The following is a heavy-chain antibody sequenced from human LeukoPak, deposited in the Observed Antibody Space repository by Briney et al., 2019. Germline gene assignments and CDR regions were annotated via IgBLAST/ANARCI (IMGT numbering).Heavy chain of an antibody. D-gene: IGHD5-18*01. CDR2: INHSGST. Sequence: SETLSLTCAVYGGSFSGYYWSWIRQPPGKGLEWIGEINHSGSTNYNPSLKSRVTISVDTSKNQFSLKLSSVTAADTAVYYCARGPAAMVVRRFKHFDYWGQGTLVTVSS. CDR3: ARGPAAMVVRRFKHFDY. CDR1: GGSFSGYY. J-gene: IGHJ4*02. V-gene: IGHV4-34*01.